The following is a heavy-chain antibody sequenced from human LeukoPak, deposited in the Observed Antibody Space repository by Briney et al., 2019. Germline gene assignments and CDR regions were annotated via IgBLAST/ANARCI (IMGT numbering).Heavy chain of an antibody. CDR1: GFSFRSYG. J-gene: IGHJ4*02. CDR2: ISNDGSNK. V-gene: IGHV3-30*18. D-gene: IGHD1-26*01. CDR3: AKDSGSYFFDY. Sequence: GGSLRLSCGASGFSFRSYGMHWVRQAPGKGLEGVALISNDGSNKYYADSVKGRFTISRDNSNNTLYLQMNSLRAEDTAVYYCAKDSGSYFFDYWGQGTLVTVPS.